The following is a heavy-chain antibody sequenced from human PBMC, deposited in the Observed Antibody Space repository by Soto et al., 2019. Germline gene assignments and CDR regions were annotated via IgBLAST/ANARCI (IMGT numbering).Heavy chain of an antibody. V-gene: IGHV3-30-3*01. CDR1: GFTFSSYA. CDR2: MSYDGSNK. CDR3: ARSTGFFVVY. D-gene: IGHD2-21*01. J-gene: IGHJ4*02. Sequence: QVQLVESGGGVVQPGRSLRLSCAASGFTFSSYAMHWVSQGPGKGLEWVAVMSYDGSNKYYADSVKGRFTISRDNSKNTLYLQMNSLRAEDTAVYYCARSTGFFVVYWGQGTLVTVSS.